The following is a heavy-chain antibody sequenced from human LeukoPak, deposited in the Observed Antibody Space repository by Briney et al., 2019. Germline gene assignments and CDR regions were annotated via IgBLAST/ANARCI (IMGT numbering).Heavy chain of an antibody. CDR1: GGSISSGSYY. J-gene: IGHJ4*02. D-gene: IGHD1-26*01. V-gene: IGHV4-61*02. CDR2: IYTSGST. Sequence: SQTLSLTCTVSGGSISSGSYYWSWIRQPAGEGLEWIGRIYTSGSTNYNPSLKSRVTISVDTSKNQFSLKLSSVTAADTAVYYCARGIGGSYYVYDFDYWGQGTLVTVSS. CDR3: ARGIGGSYYVYDFDY.